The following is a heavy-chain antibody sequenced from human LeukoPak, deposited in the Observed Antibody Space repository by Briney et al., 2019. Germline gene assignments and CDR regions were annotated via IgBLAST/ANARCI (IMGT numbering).Heavy chain of an antibody. D-gene: IGHD6-13*01. CDR2: IRNSGST. Sequence: SETLSLTCTVSGGSISSYYWSWIRQSPGKGLQWIGDIRNSGSTNYNPSLKSRVTMSVDTSKNQFSLKLSSVTAADTAVYYCARWAAAGERRENWFDPWGQGTLVTVSS. V-gene: IGHV4-59*01. CDR3: ARWAAAGERRENWFDP. CDR1: GGSISSYY. J-gene: IGHJ5*02.